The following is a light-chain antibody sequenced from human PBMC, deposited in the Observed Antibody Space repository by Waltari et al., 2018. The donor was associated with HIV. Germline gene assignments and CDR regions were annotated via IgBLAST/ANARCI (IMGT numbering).Light chain of an antibody. CDR1: SSNIWRNY. CDR2: DNT. CDR3: GTWDSSLGGWV. V-gene: IGLV1-51*01. J-gene: IGLJ3*02. Sequence: QSVLTQPPSVSAAPGQKVTISCSGSSSNIWRNYVSWYQQLPGAAPKLLSYDNTERPSGIPDRFAGSKSGTSATLGITGLQTGDEADYYCGTWDSSLGGWVFGGGTKLAVL.